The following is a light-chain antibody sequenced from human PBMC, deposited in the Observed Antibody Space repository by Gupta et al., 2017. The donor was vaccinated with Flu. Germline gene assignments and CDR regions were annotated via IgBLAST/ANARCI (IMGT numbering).Light chain of an antibody. CDR1: EDISNY. CDR2: DAS. Sequence: DIQMTQSPSSLSASVGDRVTITCQATEDISNYLNWFQQKPGKAPKLLIYDASNLETGVPSRCSGGGSGTDFTFTISSLQPEDIATYYCQQDTSLPRTFGGGTKVEIK. V-gene: IGKV1-33*01. CDR3: QQDTSLPRT. J-gene: IGKJ4*01.